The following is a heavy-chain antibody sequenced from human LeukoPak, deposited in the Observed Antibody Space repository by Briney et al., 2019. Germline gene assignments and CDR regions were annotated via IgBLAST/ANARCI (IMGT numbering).Heavy chain of an antibody. D-gene: IGHD2-2*01. CDR2: ISSSSSTI. Sequence: PGGSLRLSCAASGFTFSSYSMNWVRQAPGKGLEWVSYISSSSSTIYYADSVKGRFTISRDNAKNSLYLQMNSLRAEDTAVYYCARERGCSSTSCAYYYYYMDVWGKGTTATVSS. V-gene: IGHV3-48*01. CDR3: ARERGCSSTSCAYYYYYMDV. CDR1: GFTFSSYS. J-gene: IGHJ6*03.